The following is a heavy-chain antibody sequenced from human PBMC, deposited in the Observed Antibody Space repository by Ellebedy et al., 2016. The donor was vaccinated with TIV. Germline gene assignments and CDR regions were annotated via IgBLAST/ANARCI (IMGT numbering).Heavy chain of an antibody. CDR2: INPSGGSS. CDR1: GYTFTSYY. Sequence: ASVKVSCKASGYTFTSYYMYWVRQAPGQGLEWMGIINPSGGSSNYAQKFRGRVTMTRGTSTSTVYMELSSLRSEDTAVYYCARGDKYYYDSSGYYYSYWGQGTLITVSS. CDR3: ARGDKYYYDSSGYYYSY. V-gene: IGHV1-46*01. J-gene: IGHJ4*02. D-gene: IGHD3-22*01.